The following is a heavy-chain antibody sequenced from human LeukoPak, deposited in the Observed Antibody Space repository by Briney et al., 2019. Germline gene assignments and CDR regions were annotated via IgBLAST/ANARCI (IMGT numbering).Heavy chain of an antibody. J-gene: IGHJ4*02. Sequence: PGGSLKLSCAASGFTFSNYWMHWVRQAPGKGLVWVSRSNSDGSTTTYADSVQGRFTISRDNAKNTLYLQMNSLRAEDTAVYYYARAVNGVYDYWGQGTLVIVSS. CDR1: GFTFSNYW. D-gene: IGHD2-8*01. CDR2: SNSDGSTT. V-gene: IGHV3-74*03. CDR3: ARAVNGVYDY.